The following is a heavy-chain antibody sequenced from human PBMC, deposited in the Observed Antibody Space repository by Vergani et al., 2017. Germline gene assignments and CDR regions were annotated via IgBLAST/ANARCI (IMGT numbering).Heavy chain of an antibody. V-gene: IGHV4-59*01. Sequence: QVRLQESGPGLVKPSETLSLTCSVPGGSMSGYYWSWIRQPPGKELEWIGYMYHSGNTNYNPSLETRVTISGDTSKNQFSLKLNSVPAADTAVYYCGRGADFYGVGSRLLDLWGQGSLVTVSS. CDR1: GGSMSGYY. CDR2: MYHSGNT. D-gene: IGHD3-10*01. CDR3: GRGADFYGVGSRLLDL. J-gene: IGHJ5*02.